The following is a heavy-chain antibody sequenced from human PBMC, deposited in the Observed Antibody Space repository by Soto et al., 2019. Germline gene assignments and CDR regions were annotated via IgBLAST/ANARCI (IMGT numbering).Heavy chain of an antibody. CDR2: ISSNGGST. V-gene: IGHV3-64D*08. CDR1: GFTFSSYA. Sequence: GGSLRLSCSASGFTFSSYAVHWVRQALGKRLEYVSAISSNGGSTYYADSVKGRFTITRDNSKNTLYLQMSSLRAEDTAVYYCVKGRYCSSTSCYNPSDYYYYYGMDVWGQGTTVTVSS. CDR3: VKGRYCSSTSCYNPSDYYYYYGMDV. J-gene: IGHJ6*02. D-gene: IGHD2-2*01.